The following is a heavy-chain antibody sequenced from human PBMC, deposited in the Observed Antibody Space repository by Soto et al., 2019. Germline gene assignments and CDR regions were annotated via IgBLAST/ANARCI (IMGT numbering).Heavy chain of an antibody. J-gene: IGHJ4*02. CDR1: GFTFSSYA. D-gene: IGHD6-6*01. CDR3: AKRSSSFTFDY. V-gene: IGHV3-23*01. CDR2: ISGSDDST. Sequence: EVQLLESGGDLVQPGESLRLSCAASGFTFSSYAMSWVRQAPGKGLEWVSVISGSDDSTYYADSVKGRFTISRDNSKNTLYLQMNGLRAEDTAVYYCAKRSSSFTFDYWGQGTLVTVSS.